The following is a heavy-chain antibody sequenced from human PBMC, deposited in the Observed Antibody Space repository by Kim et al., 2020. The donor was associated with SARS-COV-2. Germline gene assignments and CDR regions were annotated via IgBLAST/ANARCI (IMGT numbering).Heavy chain of an antibody. CDR1: GYTFTTYT. CDR2: INTNTGNP. Sequence: ASVKVSCKPSGYTFTTYTMNWVRQAPGQGLEWMGWINTNTGNPTYAQGFTGRFVFSLDTSVSTAYLQISSLKPEDTAVYYCARGIKPPYSSTDAQYYYYGMDVWGQGTTVTVSS. J-gene: IGHJ6*02. D-gene: IGHD6-13*01. CDR3: ARGIKPPYSSTDAQYYYYGMDV. V-gene: IGHV7-4-1*02.